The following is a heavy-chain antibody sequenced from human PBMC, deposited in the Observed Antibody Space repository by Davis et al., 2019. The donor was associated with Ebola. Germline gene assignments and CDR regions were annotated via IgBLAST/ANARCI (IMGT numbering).Heavy chain of an antibody. CDR1: GGSISSGGYY. CDR2: IYYSGST. D-gene: IGHD1-26*01. J-gene: IGHJ4*02. CDR3: ARHGEGWEFDY. Sequence: MPSETLSLTCTVSGGSISSGGYYWSWIRQPPGKGLEWIGYIYYSGSTNYNPSLKSRVTISVDTSKNQFSLKLSSVTAADTAVYYCARHGEGWEFDYWGQGTLVTVSS. V-gene: IGHV4-61*08.